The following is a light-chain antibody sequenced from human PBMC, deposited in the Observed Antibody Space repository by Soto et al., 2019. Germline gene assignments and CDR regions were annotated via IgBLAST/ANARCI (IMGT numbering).Light chain of an antibody. J-gene: IGLJ1*01. CDR3: TSYTSSSTLRYV. CDR2: DVT. CDR1: SSDVGLYNY. Sequence: QSVLAQPASVSGSPGQSVTISCTGSSSDVGLYNYVSWFQHHPGKAPKLMIYDVTNRPSGVSNRFSGSKSGNTASLTISGFQAEDEADYYCTSYTSSSTLRYVFGTGTKVTVL. V-gene: IGLV2-14*03.